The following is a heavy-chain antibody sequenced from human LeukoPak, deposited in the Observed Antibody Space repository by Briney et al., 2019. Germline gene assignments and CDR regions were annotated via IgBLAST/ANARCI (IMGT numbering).Heavy chain of an antibody. CDR2: INPSGGST. D-gene: IGHD6-13*01. J-gene: IGHJ6*03. CDR1: GYTFTSYY. Sequence: ASVKVSCKASGYTFTSYYMHWVRQAPGQGLEWMGIINPSGGSTSYAQKFQGRVTMTRDMSTSTAYMELSSLRSEDTAVYYCARGSQQLVPDYHYYYYMDVWGKGTTVTISS. V-gene: IGHV1-46*01. CDR3: ARGSQQLVPDYHYYYYMDV.